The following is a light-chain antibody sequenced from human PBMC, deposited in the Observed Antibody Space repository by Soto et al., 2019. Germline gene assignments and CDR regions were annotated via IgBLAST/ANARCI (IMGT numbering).Light chain of an antibody. CDR2: KAS. J-gene: IGKJ3*01. CDR3: QKFNNYPLT. CDR1: QTISSW. Sequence: DIQMTQSPSTLSGSVGDRVTITCRASQTISSWLAWYQQNPRKDTKLLIYKASTLKSGVPSRFSGSRSGTEFTLTFSSLQPEDIATYYCQKFNNYPLTFGPGTKV. V-gene: IGKV1-5*03.